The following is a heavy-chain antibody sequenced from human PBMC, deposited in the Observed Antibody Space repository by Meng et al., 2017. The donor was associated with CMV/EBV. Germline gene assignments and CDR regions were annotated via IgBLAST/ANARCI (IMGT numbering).Heavy chain of an antibody. CDR3: ARHSAPNVAASGVIYFDY. Sequence: EESLKISCKVSGYSFTNYWIGWVRQMPGKGLEWLGIIYPGDSDTRYSPSFQGQVTISADKSISTAYLQWSSLKASDTAIYYCARHSAPNVAASGVIYFDYWGQGTLVTVSS. CDR2: IYPGDSDT. CDR1: GYSFTNYW. D-gene: IGHD6-13*01. J-gene: IGHJ4*02. V-gene: IGHV5-51*01.